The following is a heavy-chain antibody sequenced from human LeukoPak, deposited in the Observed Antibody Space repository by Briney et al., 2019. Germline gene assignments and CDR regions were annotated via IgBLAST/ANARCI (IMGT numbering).Heavy chain of an antibody. Sequence: PGGSLRLSCAASGFTFDEYAMHWVRQAPGKGLEWVSGISWNSGSIGYADSVKGRFTISRDNAKNSLLLQINSLRAEDTAVYYCANGGTYSSGPWGQGALVTVSS. V-gene: IGHV3-9*01. D-gene: IGHD3-22*01. CDR2: ISWNSGSI. J-gene: IGHJ5*02. CDR3: ANGGTYSSGP. CDR1: GFTFDEYA.